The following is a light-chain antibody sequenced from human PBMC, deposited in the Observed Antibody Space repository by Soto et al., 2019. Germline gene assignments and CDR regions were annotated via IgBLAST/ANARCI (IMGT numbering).Light chain of an antibody. CDR2: DAS. V-gene: IGKV3-11*01. CDR3: QQRSNWPPT. J-gene: IGKJ5*01. CDR1: LNVSSY. Sequence: EIVLTQSPATLSLSPGERATLCCRASLNVSSYLAWYQQKLGQAPRLLIYDASNRATGIPARFSGSGSGTDFTLTISSLEPEDFAVYYCQQRSNWPPTFGQGTRLEIK.